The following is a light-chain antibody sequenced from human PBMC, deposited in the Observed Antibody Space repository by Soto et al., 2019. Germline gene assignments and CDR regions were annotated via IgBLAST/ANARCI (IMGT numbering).Light chain of an antibody. Sequence: SVLTQPPSVSAAPGQTVTISCSGSSSNIGNNYVSWYQQLPGEAPKLLIYDSNKRPSGIPERFSASKSGTSATLAITGLQTGDEADYYCGAWDCSLRLYVFGTRTKVTVL. J-gene: IGLJ1*01. V-gene: IGLV1-51*01. CDR2: DSN. CDR1: SSNIGNNY. CDR3: GAWDCSLRLYV.